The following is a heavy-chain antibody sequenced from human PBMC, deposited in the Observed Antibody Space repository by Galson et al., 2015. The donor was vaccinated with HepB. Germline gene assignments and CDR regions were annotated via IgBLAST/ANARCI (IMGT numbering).Heavy chain of an antibody. CDR1: GGTFSSYA. J-gene: IGHJ6*03. V-gene: IGHV1-69*13. CDR2: IIPIFGTA. CDR3: ARGVQQLVDYYYYYMDV. Sequence: SVKVSCKASGGTFSSYAISWVRQAPGQGLEWMGGIIPIFGTANYAQKFQGRVTITADESTSTAYMELSSLRSEDTAVYYCARGVQQLVDYYYYYMDVWGKGTTVTVSS. D-gene: IGHD6-6*01.